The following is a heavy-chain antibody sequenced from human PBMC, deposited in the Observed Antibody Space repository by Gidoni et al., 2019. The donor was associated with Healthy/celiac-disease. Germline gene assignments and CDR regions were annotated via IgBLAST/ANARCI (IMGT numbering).Heavy chain of an antibody. V-gene: IGHV4-31*03. CDR1: GGSISSGGYY. D-gene: IGHD4-17*01. J-gene: IGHJ4*02. CDR2: IYYSGST. Sequence: QVQLQESGPGLVKPSQTLSLPCTFSGGSISSGGYYWSWIRQHPGKGLEWIGYIYYSGSTYYNPSLKSRVTISVDTSKNQFSLKLSSVTAADTAVYYCARSSYGDKKAIDYWGQGTLVTVSS. CDR3: ARSSYGDKKAIDY.